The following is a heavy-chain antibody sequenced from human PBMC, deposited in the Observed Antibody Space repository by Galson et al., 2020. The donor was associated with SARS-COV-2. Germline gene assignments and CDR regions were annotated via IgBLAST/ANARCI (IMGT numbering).Heavy chain of an antibody. CDR2: IYPGDSET. V-gene: IGHV5-51*01. CDR3: ARHGMADTLGGAY. J-gene: IGHJ4*02. Sequence: GESLKISCKGSGYTFTNFWIGWVRQMPGKGLEWMGIIYPGDSETRYSPSFQGQVTISAATSISTAYLQWSSLKASDTAIYYCARHGMADTLGGAYWGQGTQVTVSS. CDR1: GYTFTNFW. D-gene: IGHD3-16*01.